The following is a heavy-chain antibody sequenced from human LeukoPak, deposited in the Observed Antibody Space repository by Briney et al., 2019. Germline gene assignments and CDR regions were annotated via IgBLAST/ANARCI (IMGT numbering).Heavy chain of an antibody. CDR3: AQWGNNMDV. V-gene: IGHV4-34*01. CDR1: GGSFSAYY. Sequence: SETLSLTCTVYGGSFSAYYWHWFRQPPGKGLERIGEINYSGSTKYNPSLKSRVTISIDTSKNQFSLKLSSVTAADTAVYYCAQWGNNMDVWGKGTTVTVSS. J-gene: IGHJ6*03. CDR2: INYSGST. D-gene: IGHD3-16*01.